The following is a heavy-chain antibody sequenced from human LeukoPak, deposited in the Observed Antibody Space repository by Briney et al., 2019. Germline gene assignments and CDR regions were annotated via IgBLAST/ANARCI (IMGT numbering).Heavy chain of an antibody. D-gene: IGHD3-22*01. CDR1: GYSFASYW. CDR3: ARRDYYDSSDYT. CDR2: IYPDNSDT. Sequence: PGESLKISCKGSGYSFASYWIGWVRQMPGKGLEWMGIIYPDNSDTRYSPSFQGQVTISADKSISTAYLQWSSLKASDTAMYYCARRDYYDSSDYTWGQGTLVTVSS. J-gene: IGHJ4*02. V-gene: IGHV5-51*01.